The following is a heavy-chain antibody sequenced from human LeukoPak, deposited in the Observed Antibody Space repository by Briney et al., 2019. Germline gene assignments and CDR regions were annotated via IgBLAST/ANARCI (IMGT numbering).Heavy chain of an antibody. V-gene: IGHV1-69*04. CDR2: IIPILDIV. CDR3: ARDEEIFWGLY. J-gene: IGHJ4*02. CDR1: GGTFSSYA. Sequence: ASVKVSCKASGGTFSSYAVSWVRQAPGQGLEWMGRIIPILDIVDYTQKFQGRVTITADKSTSTAYMELSGLRSDDTAVYYCARDEEIFWGLYWGQGTLVTVSS. D-gene: IGHD3-16*01.